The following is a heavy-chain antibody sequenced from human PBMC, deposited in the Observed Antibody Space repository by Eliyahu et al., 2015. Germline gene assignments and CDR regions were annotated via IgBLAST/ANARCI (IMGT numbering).Heavy chain of an antibody. CDR2: IWYDGSNK. J-gene: IGHJ4*02. CDR3: ASSSIANYFDY. V-gene: IGHV3-33*01. D-gene: IGHD2-21*01. Sequence: QVQLVESGGGVVQPGRSLRXSXAAXGFTFSSYGMHWVRQAPGKGLEWVAVIWYDGSNKYYADSVKGRFTISRDNSKNTLYLQMNSLRAEDTAVYYCASSSIANYFDYWGQGTLVTVSS. CDR1: GFTFSSYG.